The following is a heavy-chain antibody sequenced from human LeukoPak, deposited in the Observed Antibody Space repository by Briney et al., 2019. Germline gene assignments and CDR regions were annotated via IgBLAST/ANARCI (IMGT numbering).Heavy chain of an antibody. CDR2: ISSSSSTI. V-gene: IGHV3-48*01. CDR1: GFTFSSYS. D-gene: IGHD1-26*01. J-gene: IGHJ4*02. CDR3: ARERVPSGSYFDY. Sequence: PGGSLRLSCAASGFTFSSYSMNWVRQAPGKGLEWVSYISSSSSTIYYADSVKGRFTISRDNAKNSLYLQMNSLRAEDTAVYYCARERVPSGSYFDYWGQGTLVTVSS.